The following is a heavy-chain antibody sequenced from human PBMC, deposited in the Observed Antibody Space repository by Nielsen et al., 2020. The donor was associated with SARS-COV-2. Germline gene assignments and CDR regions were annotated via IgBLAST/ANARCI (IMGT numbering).Heavy chain of an antibody. Sequence: GGSLRLSCAASGFRFTSYSMNWVRQAPGKGLEWVASITMSGAYMYYADSVRGRFTVSRANAENSLYLQMNSLRDEDTAVYYCARDQDGGAATSNWYFDLWGRGTLVIVSS. J-gene: IGHJ2*01. D-gene: IGHD6-25*01. CDR2: ITMSGAYM. V-gene: IGHV3-21*06. CDR1: GFRFTSYS. CDR3: ARDQDGGAATSNWYFDL.